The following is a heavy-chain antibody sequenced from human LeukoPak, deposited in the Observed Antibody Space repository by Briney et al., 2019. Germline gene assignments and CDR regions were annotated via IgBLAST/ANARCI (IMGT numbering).Heavy chain of an antibody. Sequence: ASVKVSCNASGYTFSNYGINWVRQAPGQGHEWMGWISAYNGNTHDVQKFQARVTMTRDTSTATAYMELRSLISDDTAVYYCARGRTRFGEFGDVFDIWGQGTMVSVSS. CDR1: GYTFSNYG. V-gene: IGHV1-18*01. D-gene: IGHD3-10*01. CDR2: ISAYNGNT. CDR3: ARGRTRFGEFGDVFDI. J-gene: IGHJ3*02.